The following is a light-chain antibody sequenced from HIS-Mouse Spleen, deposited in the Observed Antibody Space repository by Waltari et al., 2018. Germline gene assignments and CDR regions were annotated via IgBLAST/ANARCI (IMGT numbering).Light chain of an antibody. V-gene: IGLV3-10*01. J-gene: IGLJ2*01. CDR2: EDS. CDR3: YSTDSSGNHRV. Sequence: SYELTQPPSVSVSPGQTARITCSGDALPKTSPYWYQQKSGQAPVLVIYEDSKRPSVIPERFSGSSSGTMATLTISGAQVEDEADYYCYSTDSSGNHRVFGGGTKLTVL. CDR1: ALPKTS.